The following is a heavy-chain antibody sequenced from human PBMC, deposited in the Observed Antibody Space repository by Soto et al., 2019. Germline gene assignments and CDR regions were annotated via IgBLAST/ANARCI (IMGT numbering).Heavy chain of an antibody. CDR3: TGAPGYCSSTSCYPHWFDP. V-gene: IGHV3-49*04. CDR2: IRSKAYGGTT. CDR1: GFTFSSYG. J-gene: IGHJ5*02. D-gene: IGHD2-2*03. Sequence: GPSCAGSGFTFSSYGMHWVRQGPGEGVEWGGFIRSKAYGGTTEYAASVKGRFTISRDDSKSIAYLQMNSLKTEDTAVYYCTGAPGYCSSTSCYPHWFDPWGQGTLVTVSS.